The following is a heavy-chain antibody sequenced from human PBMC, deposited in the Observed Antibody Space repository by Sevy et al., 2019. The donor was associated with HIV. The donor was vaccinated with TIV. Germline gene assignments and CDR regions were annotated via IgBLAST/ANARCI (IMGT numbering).Heavy chain of an antibody. J-gene: IGHJ6*03. V-gene: IGHV3-49*03. D-gene: IGHD5-12*01. CDR2: IRSKAYGGTT. Sequence: GGSLRLSCSASGFTFGDYAMSRFRQAPGKGLEWVGFIRSKAYGGTTDFAASVKGRFTISRDDSKSIAYLQMNSLITEDTGIYYCSRVRRSTMGNYYYFMDVWGKGTTVTVSS. CDR3: SRVRRSTMGNYYYFMDV. CDR1: GFTFGDYA.